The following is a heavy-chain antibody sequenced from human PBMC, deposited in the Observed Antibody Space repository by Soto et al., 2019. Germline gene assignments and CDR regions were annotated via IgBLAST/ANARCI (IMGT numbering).Heavy chain of an antibody. J-gene: IGHJ3*02. CDR1: GDSVSSNSAA. D-gene: IGHD5-18*01. V-gene: IGHV6-1*01. Sequence: KQSQTLSLTCAISGDSVSSNSAAWNWIRQSPSRGLEWLGRTYYRSKWYNDYVVSVKSRITINPDTSKNQFSLQLNSVTPEDTAVYYCARGVDTAMDDAFDIWGQGTMVTVSS. CDR3: ARGVDTAMDDAFDI. CDR2: TYYRSKWYN.